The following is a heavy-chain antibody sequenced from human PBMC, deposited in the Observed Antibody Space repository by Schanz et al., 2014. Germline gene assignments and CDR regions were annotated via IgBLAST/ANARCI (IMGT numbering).Heavy chain of an antibody. CDR2: INTNTGNP. CDR1: GYTFTSSG. CDR3: ARRGIRGVFSSFDY. D-gene: IGHD3-10*01. J-gene: IGHJ4*02. Sequence: QVQLVQSGAEVKKPGASVKVSCKASGYTFTSSGFSWVRQAPGQGLEWVGWINTNTGNPTYAQGFTGRFVFSLDTSVNTAYLQISSLEADDTAVYYCARRGIRGVFSSFDYWGLGTLVTVSS. V-gene: IGHV7-4-1*02.